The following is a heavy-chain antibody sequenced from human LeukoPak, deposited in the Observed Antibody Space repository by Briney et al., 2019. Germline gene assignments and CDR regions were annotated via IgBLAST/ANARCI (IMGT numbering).Heavy chain of an antibody. CDR3: ASAPTYYYDSSGPFDY. CDR1: GFTFSSYW. J-gene: IGHJ4*02. D-gene: IGHD3-22*01. Sequence: GESLKISCAASGFTFSSYWMSWVRQAPGKGLEWVANIKQDGSEKYYVDSVKGRFTISRDNAKNSLYLQMNSLRAEDTAVYYCASAPTYYYDSSGPFDYWGQGTLVTVSS. CDR2: IKQDGSEK. V-gene: IGHV3-7*01.